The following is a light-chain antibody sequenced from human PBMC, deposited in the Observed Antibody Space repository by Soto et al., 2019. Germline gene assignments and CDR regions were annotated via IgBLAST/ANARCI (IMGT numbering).Light chain of an antibody. J-gene: IGKJ2*01. CDR3: QQRYSTPRT. CDR2: AAS. V-gene: IGKV1-39*01. CDR1: QSISSY. Sequence: DIQMTQSPSSLSASVGDRVTITCRASQSISSYLNWYQQKPGKAPKLLIYAASSLQSGVPSRFSGSGSGTDFTLTISSLQPEDFATYYCQQRYSTPRTFGQGTKLEIQ.